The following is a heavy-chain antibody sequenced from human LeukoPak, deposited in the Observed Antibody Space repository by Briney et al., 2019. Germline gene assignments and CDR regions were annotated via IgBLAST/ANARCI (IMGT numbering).Heavy chain of an antibody. J-gene: IGHJ4*02. CDR2: IYYSGTT. CDR1: GGSISSDSYY. V-gene: IGHV4-39*01. CDR3: ARRGDILTDYAFDY. Sequence: SETLSLTCTVSGGSISSDSYYWGWIRQAPGKGLEWIGNIYYSGTTSYNPSLKSRVTISVDTSKNQFSLRLSSVTAADTAVYYCARRGDILTDYAFDYWGQGTLVTVSS. D-gene: IGHD3-9*01.